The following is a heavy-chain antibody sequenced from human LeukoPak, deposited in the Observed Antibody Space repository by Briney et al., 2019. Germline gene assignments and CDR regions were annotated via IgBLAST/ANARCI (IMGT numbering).Heavy chain of an antibody. J-gene: IGHJ3*02. D-gene: IGHD4-17*01. Sequence: PGGSLRLSCAASGFTVGSNYMSWVRQAPGKGLEWVANIKQDGSEKYYVDSVKGRFTISRDNAKNSLYLQMNSLRAEDTAVYYCARDADYGVPDAFDIWGQGTMVTVSS. CDR3: ARDADYGVPDAFDI. CDR2: IKQDGSEK. CDR1: GFTVGSNY. V-gene: IGHV3-7*01.